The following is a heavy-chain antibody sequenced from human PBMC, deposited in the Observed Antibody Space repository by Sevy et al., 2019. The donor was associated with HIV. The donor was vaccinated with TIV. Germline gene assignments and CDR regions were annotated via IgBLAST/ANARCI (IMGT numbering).Heavy chain of an antibody. J-gene: IGHJ6*02. Sequence: SETLSLTCAVSGGSISSSNWWSWVRQPPGKGLEWIGEIYHSGSTNYNPSLKSRVTISVDKSKNQFSLKLSSVTAADTAVYYCARDPKVVVAAMRDYYYYGMDVWGQGTTVTVSS. CDR3: ARDPKVVVAAMRDYYYYGMDV. D-gene: IGHD2-15*01. CDR2: IYHSGST. V-gene: IGHV4-4*02. CDR1: GGSISSSNW.